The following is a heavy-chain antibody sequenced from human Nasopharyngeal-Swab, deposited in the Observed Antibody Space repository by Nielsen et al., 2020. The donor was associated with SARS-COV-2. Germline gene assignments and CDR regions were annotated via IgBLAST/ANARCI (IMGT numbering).Heavy chain of an antibody. CDR2: IYYSGGT. J-gene: IGHJ5*02. V-gene: IGHV4-39*01. CDR1: GGSISSSSYY. D-gene: IGHD3-3*01. Sequence: SETLPLTCTVSGGSISSSSYYWGWIRQPPGKGLEWIGSIYYSGGTYYNPSLKSRVTISVDTSKNQFSLKLSSVTAADTAVYYCAATSVLRFLEWLNNWFDPWGQGTLVTVSS. CDR3: AATSVLRFLEWLNNWFDP.